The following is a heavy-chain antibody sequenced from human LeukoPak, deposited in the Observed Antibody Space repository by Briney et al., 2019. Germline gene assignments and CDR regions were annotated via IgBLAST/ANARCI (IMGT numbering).Heavy chain of an antibody. J-gene: IGHJ4*02. CDR1: GYTFTSYY. CDR2: INPSGGST. D-gene: IGHD6-6*01. Sequence: ASVKVSCKAPGYTFTSYYMHWVRQAPGQGLEWMGIINPSGGSTSYAQKFQGRVTITTDESTSTAYMELSSLRSEDTAVYYCARRGSDSSLYYFDYWGQGTLVTVSS. V-gene: IGHV1-46*01. CDR3: ARRGSDSSLYYFDY.